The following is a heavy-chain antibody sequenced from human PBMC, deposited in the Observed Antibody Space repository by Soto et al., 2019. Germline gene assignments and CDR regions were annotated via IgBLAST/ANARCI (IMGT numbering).Heavy chain of an antibody. CDR3: TTDPYPFQTRMNAFDI. Sequence: GGSLRLSCAASGFTFSSYAMHWVRQAPGKGLEWVGRIKSKTDGGTTDYAAPVKGRFIISRDDSKNTLSLQMNSLRTEDTAVYYCTTDPYPFQTRMNAFDIWGQGTMVTVS. CDR1: GFTFSSYA. V-gene: IGHV3-15*07. J-gene: IGHJ3*02. CDR2: IKSKTDGGTT.